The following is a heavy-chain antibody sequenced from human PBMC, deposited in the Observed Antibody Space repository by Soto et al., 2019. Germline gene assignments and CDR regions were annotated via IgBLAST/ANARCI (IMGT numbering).Heavy chain of an antibody. J-gene: IGHJ4*02. CDR3: GRGRSGQIVVFY. Sequence: PSETLSLTCTVSGASLDRTNYYWIWIRQPPGKGLEWIGYIYYGGITYYNPSLKSRLTMSRDTSKNQFSLRLTSVTAADTAVYYCGRGRSGQIVVFYWGQGTPVTVSS. D-gene: IGHD5-12*01. V-gene: IGHV4-30-4*01. CDR1: GASLDRTNYY. CDR2: IYYGGIT.